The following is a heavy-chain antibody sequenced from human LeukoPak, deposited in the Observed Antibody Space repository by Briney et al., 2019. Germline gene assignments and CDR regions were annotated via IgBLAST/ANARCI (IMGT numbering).Heavy chain of an antibody. D-gene: IGHD6-13*01. CDR2: INHSGST. CDR1: GGSISSGGYS. V-gene: IGHV4-30-2*01. CDR3: ARRGSIASAGTVDP. J-gene: IGHJ5*02. Sequence: SQTLSLTCAVSGGSISSGGYSWSWIRQPPGKGLEWIGEINHSGSTNYNPSLKSRVTISVDTSKNQFSLKLSSVTAADTAVYYCARRGSIASAGTVDPWGQGTLVTVSS.